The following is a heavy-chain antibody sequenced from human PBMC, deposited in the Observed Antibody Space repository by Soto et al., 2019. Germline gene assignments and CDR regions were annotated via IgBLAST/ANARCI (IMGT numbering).Heavy chain of an antibody. CDR2: IFPGDADA. Sequence: GESLKISCEVSGYTFTTYWIAWVRQRPGKGLEWMGIIFPGDADARYSPSFQGHATIFVDKAVSTVYLQLSGLMASDTAIYYCARASRVVASIPFAFDFWGQGTMVTVSS. CDR1: GYTFTTYW. CDR3: ARASRVVASIPFAFDF. D-gene: IGHD2-15*01. V-gene: IGHV5-51*01. J-gene: IGHJ3*01.